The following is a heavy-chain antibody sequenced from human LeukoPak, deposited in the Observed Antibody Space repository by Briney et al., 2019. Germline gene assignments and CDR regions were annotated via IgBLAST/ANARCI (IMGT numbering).Heavy chain of an antibody. CDR1: GFTFSSYG. V-gene: IGHV3-30*02. Sequence: GGSLRLSCAVSGFTFSSYGMLWVRQAPGKGLEWVAFIRYDGSNKYYADSVKGRFTISRDNSKNTLYLQMKSLRGEDTAVYYCAKGVRTTDWFDPWGQGTLVTVSS. D-gene: IGHD2-2*01. CDR2: IRYDGSNK. J-gene: IGHJ5*02. CDR3: AKGVRTTDWFDP.